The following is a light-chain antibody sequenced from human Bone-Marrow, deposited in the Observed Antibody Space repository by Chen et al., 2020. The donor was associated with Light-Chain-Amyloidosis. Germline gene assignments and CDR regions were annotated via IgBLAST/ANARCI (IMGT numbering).Light chain of an antibody. CDR3: QQYGTSPLT. CDR2: GSS. CDR1: QTMSSNY. J-gene: IGKJ4*01. Sequence: EIVLTQSPGTLSLSPGEGANLSCRASQTMSSNYLTWYQRKFGQAPRLLIYGSSSRATGIPDRFTGSGSGTDCPLTINRLGPEDFAMYYCQQYGTSPLTFGGGTKVESK. V-gene: IGKV3-20*01.